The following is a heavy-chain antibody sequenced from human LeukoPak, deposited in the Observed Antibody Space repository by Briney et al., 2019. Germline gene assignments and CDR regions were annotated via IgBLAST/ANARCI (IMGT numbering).Heavy chain of an antibody. CDR2: ISYDGSNK. J-gene: IGHJ4*02. Sequence: GGSLRLSCAASGFTFSSYAMHWVRQAPGKGLEWVAVISYDGSNKYYADSVKGRFTISRDNSKNTPYLQMNSLRAEDTAVYYCARAVEWELLLCDYWGQGTLVTVSS. V-gene: IGHV3-30-3*01. CDR1: GFTFSSYA. CDR3: ARAVEWELLLCDY. D-gene: IGHD1-26*01.